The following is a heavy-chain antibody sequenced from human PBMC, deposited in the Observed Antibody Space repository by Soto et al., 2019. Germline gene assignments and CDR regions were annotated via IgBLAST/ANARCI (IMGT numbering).Heavy chain of an antibody. CDR3: ARKSGSSLDY. J-gene: IGHJ4*02. Sequence: EVHLVESGGGLVQPGGSLRLSCATSGFTLSSFSMNWVRQAPGKGLEWVSFIDSSSTIYYADSVKGRFIISRDNAKNSLYLQMNSLRAEDTAVYYCARKSGSSLDYWGQGALVTVSS. CDR2: IDSSSTI. CDR1: GFTLSSFS. V-gene: IGHV3-48*01. D-gene: IGHD6-6*01.